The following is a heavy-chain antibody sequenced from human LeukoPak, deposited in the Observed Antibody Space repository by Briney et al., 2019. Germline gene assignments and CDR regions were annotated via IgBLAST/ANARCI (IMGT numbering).Heavy chain of an antibody. CDR3: VRGWAPRGEKSSFAS. CDR1: GASINSDY. V-gene: IGHV4-4*07. D-gene: IGHD3-10*01. J-gene: IGHJ4*02. CDR2: IFASGST. Sequence: SETLSLTCTVSGASINSDYWTWVRQVAGKGLEWIGRIFASGSTNYNPYLRSRITMSVDTSKNQFSLDLSSVTATDTGVYYCVRGWAPRGEKSSFASWGQGTLVTVSS.